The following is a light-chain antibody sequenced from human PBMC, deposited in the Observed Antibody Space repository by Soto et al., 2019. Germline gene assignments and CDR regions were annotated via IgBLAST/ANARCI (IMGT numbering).Light chain of an antibody. CDR2: GAS. V-gene: IGKV3-20*01. J-gene: IGKJ1*01. Sequence: EIVLTQSPGTLSLSPGERATLSCRASQSVSSSYLAWYQQKPGQAPRLLIYGASSRATGIPDRFSGSWSVTAFTLTISRLEPEDFVVYYCQQYGSSRTFGQGTKVEIK. CDR3: QQYGSSRT. CDR1: QSVSSSY.